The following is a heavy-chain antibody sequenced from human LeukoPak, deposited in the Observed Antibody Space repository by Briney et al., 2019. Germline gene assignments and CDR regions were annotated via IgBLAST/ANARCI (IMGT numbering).Heavy chain of an antibody. V-gene: IGHV3-21*01. CDR3: ARNHYYDSSGYSSSGY. J-gene: IGHJ4*02. D-gene: IGHD3-22*01. Sequence: GGSLRLSCAASGFTFSNYTMNWVRQAPGKGLEWVSSISSSSSYIYYADSVKGRFTISRDNAKNSLYLQMNSLRAEDTAVYYCARNHYYDSSGYSSSGYWGQGTLVTVSS. CDR2: ISSSSSYI. CDR1: GFTFSNYT.